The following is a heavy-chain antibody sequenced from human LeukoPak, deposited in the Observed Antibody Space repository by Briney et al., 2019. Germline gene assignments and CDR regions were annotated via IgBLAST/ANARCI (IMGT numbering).Heavy chain of an antibody. V-gene: IGHV1-69*01. J-gene: IGHJ3*01. CDR2: IIPAFDTP. CDR3: ARGYLAVVTSNLGGNAFDV. D-gene: IGHD2-21*02. Sequence: ASVKVSCKASGGTFTSYEYIWVRQAPGQGLEWMGGIIPAFDTPNYAHKFQGRVTISADESTSTAYMEMSNLKSDDTAVFFCARGYLAVVTSNLGGNAFDVWGQGTMITVS. CDR1: GGTFTSYE.